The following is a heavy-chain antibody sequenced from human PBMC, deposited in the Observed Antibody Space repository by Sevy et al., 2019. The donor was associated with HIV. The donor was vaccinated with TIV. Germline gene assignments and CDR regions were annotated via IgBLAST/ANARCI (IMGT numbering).Heavy chain of an antibody. CDR2: IYGGGST. Sequence: GGSLRLSCAASEFTVSSNYMSWVRQAPGKGLEWVSVIYGGGSTYYADSVKGRFPISRDNSQNTVYLQMNSLRAEDTAVYYCAREDIVLGEGNYYGMDVWGQGTTVTVSS. J-gene: IGHJ6*02. CDR1: EFTVSSNY. CDR3: AREDIVLGEGNYYGMDV. D-gene: IGHD2-15*01. V-gene: IGHV3-53*01.